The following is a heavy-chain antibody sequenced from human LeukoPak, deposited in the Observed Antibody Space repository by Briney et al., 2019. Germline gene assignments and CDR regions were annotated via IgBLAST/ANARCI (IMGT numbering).Heavy chain of an antibody. CDR1: AFTFSTYW. D-gene: IGHD5-18*01. J-gene: IGHJ4*02. CDR3: ARARSSYGHYYFDY. Sequence: GGSLRLSCAASAFTFSTYWMSWVRQAPGKGLEWVANIKQDGSEKYYVDSVKGRFTISRDNAKDSLYLQMNSLRAEDTAVNYCARARSSYGHYYFDYWGQGTLVTVSS. CDR2: IKQDGSEK. V-gene: IGHV3-7*04.